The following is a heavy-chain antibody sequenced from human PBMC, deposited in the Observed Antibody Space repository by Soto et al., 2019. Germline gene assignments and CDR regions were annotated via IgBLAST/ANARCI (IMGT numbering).Heavy chain of an antibody. J-gene: IGHJ6*03. V-gene: IGHV1-2*04. CDR3: ARGGGYSNYWDYMDV. CDR1: GYTFTGYY. CDR2: INPNRGGT. D-gene: IGHD4-4*01. Sequence: QVQLVQSGAEVKKPGASVKVSCKASGYTFTGYYMHWVRPAPGQGIAWMGWINPNRGGTNYAQKLQGWVTMTRDTSISTADMELSRLRSDDTTVYCCARGGGYSNYWDYMDVWGKGTTVTVSS.